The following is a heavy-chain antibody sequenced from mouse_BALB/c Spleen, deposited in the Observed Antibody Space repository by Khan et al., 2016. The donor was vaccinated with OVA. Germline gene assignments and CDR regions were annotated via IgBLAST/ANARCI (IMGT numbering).Heavy chain of an antibody. CDR2: VNPNTGGS. D-gene: IGHD2-14*01. V-gene: IGHV1-26*01. CDR1: GYSFTLYY. Sequence: EVQLQESGPDLVKPGASVKISCKASGYSFTLYYMTWVKQSHGKSLEWIGRVNPNTGGSDYNQEFKGKAILTVDKSSNTAYMELHSRTSEDSAVYYCARGYDFFAYWGQGTLVTGSA. CDR3: ARGYDFFAY. J-gene: IGHJ3*01.